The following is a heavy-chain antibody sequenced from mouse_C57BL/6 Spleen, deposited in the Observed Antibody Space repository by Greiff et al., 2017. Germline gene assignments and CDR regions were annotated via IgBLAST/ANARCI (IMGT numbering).Heavy chain of an antibody. J-gene: IGHJ2*01. Sequence: QVQLQQSGAELAKPGASVKLSCKASGYTFTSYWMHWVKQRPGQGLEWIGYINPSSGYTKYNQKFKDKATLTAEKSSSTAYMQLSSMTYEDSAVYYCTSPYGNYALDYWGQGTTLTVSS. CDR2: INPSSGYT. V-gene: IGHV1-7*01. CDR3: TSPYGNYALDY. CDR1: GYTFTSYW. D-gene: IGHD2-1*01.